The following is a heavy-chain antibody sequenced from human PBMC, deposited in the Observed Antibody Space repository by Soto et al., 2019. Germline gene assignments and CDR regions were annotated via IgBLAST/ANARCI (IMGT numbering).Heavy chain of an antibody. CDR3: ARAQFYDSSGPWAYYFDY. CDR2: IDWDDDK. Sequence: SGPTLVNPTQTLTLTCPFSGFSLSTSGMCVSWIRQPPGKALEWLARIDWDDDKYYSTSLKTRLTISKDTSKNQVVLTMTNMDPVDTATYYCARAQFYDSSGPWAYYFDYWGQGTLVTVSS. V-gene: IGHV2-70*11. D-gene: IGHD3-22*01. CDR1: GFSLSTSGMC. J-gene: IGHJ4*02.